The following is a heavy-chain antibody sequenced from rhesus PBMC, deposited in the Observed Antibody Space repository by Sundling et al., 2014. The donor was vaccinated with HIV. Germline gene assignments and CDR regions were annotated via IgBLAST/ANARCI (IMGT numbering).Heavy chain of an antibody. D-gene: IGHD2-21*01. CDR2: ISGSSGST. Sequence: QVQLQELGPGLVKPSETLSLTCAVSGGSFSGYYWGWIRQPPGKGLEYIGYISGSSGSTNYNPSLKSRVTISKDTSKNQFSLKLSSVTAADTAVYYCARDGYCAGSDCYPFDYWGQGVLVTVSS. CDR3: ARDGYCAGSDCYPFDY. J-gene: IGHJ4*01. V-gene: IGHV4-99*02. CDR1: GGSFSGYY.